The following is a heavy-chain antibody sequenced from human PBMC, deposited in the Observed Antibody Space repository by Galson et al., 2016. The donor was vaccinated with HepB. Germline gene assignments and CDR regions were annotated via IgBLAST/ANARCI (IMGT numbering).Heavy chain of an antibody. CDR3: AKAMTPWSQGVAFDI. D-gene: IGHD3-10*01. J-gene: IGHJ3*02. CDR1: GFTFSSYG. V-gene: IGHV3-30*18. CDR2: ISYDGSNK. Sequence: SLRLSCAASGFTFSSYGMHWVRQAPGKGLEWVAVISYDGSNKFYADSVKGRFTISRDNSKNTLYLQMNSLRAEDTAVYFCAKAMTPWSQGVAFDIWGQGTMVTVSS.